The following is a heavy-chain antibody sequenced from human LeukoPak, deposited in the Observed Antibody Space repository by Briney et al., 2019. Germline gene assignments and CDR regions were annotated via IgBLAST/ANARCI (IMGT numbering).Heavy chain of an antibody. D-gene: IGHD6-19*01. CDR3: ARVSGQFYFYYYMDV. V-gene: IGHV4-39*01. Sequence: SETLSLTCTVSGVSISSSSYYWGWIRQPPGKGLEWIGSIYYSGSTYYNPSLKSRVTISIDTSKNQFSPRLSSVTAADAAVYYCARVSGQFYFYYYMDVWGEGTTVTISS. J-gene: IGHJ6*03. CDR2: IYYSGST. CDR1: GVSISSSSYY.